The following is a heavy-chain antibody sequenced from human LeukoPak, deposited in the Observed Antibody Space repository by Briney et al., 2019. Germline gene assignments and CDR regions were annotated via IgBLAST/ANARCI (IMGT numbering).Heavy chain of an antibody. CDR2: IYHSGST. V-gene: IGHV4-38-2*02. CDR1: GYSISSGYY. D-gene: IGHD3-22*01. J-gene: IGHJ4*02. Sequence: SETLSLTCTVSGYSISSGYYWGWIRQPPGKGLEWIGSIYHSGSTYYNPSLKSRVTISVDTSKNQFSLKLSSVTAADTAVYYCARGGYYDTPDYWGQGTLVTVSS. CDR3: ARGGYYDTPDY.